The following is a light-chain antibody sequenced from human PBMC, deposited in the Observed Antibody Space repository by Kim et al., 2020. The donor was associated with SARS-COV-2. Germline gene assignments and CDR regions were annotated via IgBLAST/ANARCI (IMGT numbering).Light chain of an antibody. J-gene: IGKJ5*01. Sequence: EIVLTQSPATLSLSPGERATLSCRASQIVSSYLAWYQQKPGQAPRLLIYDASNRATGIPARFSGSGSGTDFTLTISSLEPEDFAVYYCQQRSNWPQVTFGQGTRLEIK. CDR2: DAS. CDR3: QQRSNWPQVT. CDR1: QIVSSY. V-gene: IGKV3-11*01.